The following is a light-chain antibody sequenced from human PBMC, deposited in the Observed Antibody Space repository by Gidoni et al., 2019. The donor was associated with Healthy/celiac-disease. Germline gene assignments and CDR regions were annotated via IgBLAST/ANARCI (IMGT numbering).Light chain of an antibody. Sequence: DIQLTQSPSSLAASVGDRVTITCQASQAISNYLNWYQQKPGTAPKLLIYDASNLETGVPSRFSVSGSGTDFTFTISSLQLEDNATYYCQQNDNLPLTFGGGTKVEIK. CDR1: QAISNY. V-gene: IGKV1-33*01. CDR3: QQNDNLPLT. CDR2: DAS. J-gene: IGKJ4*01.